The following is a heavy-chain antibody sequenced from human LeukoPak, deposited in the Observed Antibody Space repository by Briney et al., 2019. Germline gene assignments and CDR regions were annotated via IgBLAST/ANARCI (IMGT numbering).Heavy chain of an antibody. CDR1: GGSISSYY. CDR3: ARDRTGSY. CDR2: IYYSGST. J-gene: IGHJ4*02. Sequence: SEALSLTCTVSGGSISSYYWSWIRQPPGKGLEWIGYIYYSGSTNYNPSLKSRVTISVDTSKNQFSLKLSSVTAADTAVYYCARDRTGSYWGQGTLVTVSS. D-gene: IGHD1-14*01. V-gene: IGHV4-59*01.